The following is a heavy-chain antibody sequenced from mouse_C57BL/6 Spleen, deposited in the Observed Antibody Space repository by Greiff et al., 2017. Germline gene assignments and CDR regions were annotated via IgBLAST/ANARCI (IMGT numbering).Heavy chain of an antibody. D-gene: IGHD3-2*02. CDR2: IWGGGST. V-gene: IGHV2-9*01. CDR1: GFSLTSYG. Sequence: VKLQESGPGLVAPSQSLSITCTVSGFSLTSYGVDWVRQPPGKGLEWLGVIWGGGSTNYNSALMSRLSISKDNSKSQVFLKMNRLQTDDTAMYYCAKSGDSSGPFAYWGQGTLVTVSA. CDR3: AKSGDSSGPFAY. J-gene: IGHJ3*01.